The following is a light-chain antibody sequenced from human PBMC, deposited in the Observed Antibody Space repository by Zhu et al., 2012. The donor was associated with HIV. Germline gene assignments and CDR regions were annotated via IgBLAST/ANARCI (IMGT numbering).Light chain of an antibody. V-gene: IGKV3-20*01. J-gene: IGKJ1*01. Sequence: EIVLTQSPGTLSLSPGERATLSCRASQSVTNNYLAWYQQRVGQAPRLLIHGASSRATGIPDRFSGSGSETDFTLTITRLEPEDFAVYYCQQYGSSPRTFGQGPRWKSN. CDR2: GAS. CDR1: QSVTNNY. CDR3: QQYGSSPRT.